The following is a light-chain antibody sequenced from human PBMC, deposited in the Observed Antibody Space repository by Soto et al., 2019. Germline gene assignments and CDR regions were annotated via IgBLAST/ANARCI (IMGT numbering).Light chain of an antibody. CDR1: QAVTSKF. V-gene: IGKV3-11*01. Sequence: EIVLTQSPGTLSLSPGDEATLSCKVSQAVTSKFLAWYQQKPGQPPRLLIYDASNRATGIPARFSGSGSGTDFTLTISSLEPEDFAVYYCQQRSNWLWTFGQGTKVDIK. J-gene: IGKJ1*01. CDR2: DAS. CDR3: QQRSNWLWT.